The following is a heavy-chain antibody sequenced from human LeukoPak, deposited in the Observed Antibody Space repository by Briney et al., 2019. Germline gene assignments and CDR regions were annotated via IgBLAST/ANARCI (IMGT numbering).Heavy chain of an antibody. J-gene: IGHJ4*02. CDR3: ARCPFSSSWVFDY. D-gene: IGHD6-13*01. Sequence: PGGSLRLSCAASGFTFDDYAMHWVRQAPGKGLEWVSGISWNSGSIGYADSVKGRFTISRDNAKNSLYLQMNSLRAEDTAVYYCARCPFSSSWVFDYWGQGTLVTVSS. V-gene: IGHV3-9*01. CDR2: ISWNSGSI. CDR1: GFTFDDYA.